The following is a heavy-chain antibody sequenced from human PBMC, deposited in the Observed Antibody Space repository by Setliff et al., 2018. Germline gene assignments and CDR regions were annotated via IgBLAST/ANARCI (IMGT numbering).Heavy chain of an antibody. CDR1: GGSISSSSYY. CDR2: IYYSGTT. V-gene: IGHV4-61*05. J-gene: IGHJ4*02. CDR3: ARRSSFWSGYFDY. Sequence: PSETLSLTCTVSGGSISSSSYYWGWIRQPPGKALEWIGYIYYSGTTNYSPSLKSRVTISIDMSKNQFSLKLSSVTAADTAVYYCARRSSFWSGYFDYWGQGTLVTVSS. D-gene: IGHD3-3*01.